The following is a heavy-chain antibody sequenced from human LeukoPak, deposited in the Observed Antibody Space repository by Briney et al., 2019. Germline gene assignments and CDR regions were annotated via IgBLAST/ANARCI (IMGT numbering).Heavy chain of an antibody. CDR2: ISSGSGTL. CDR3: ASAGTLEY. D-gene: IGHD1-1*01. Sequence: AGGSLRLSCAASGFTFSSYSMNWVRQAPGKGLEWVSYISSGSGTLYYADSVQGRFTISRDNDKDSLYLQMNSLRAEDTAVYYCASAGTLEYWGQGTLVTVSS. CDR1: GFTFSSYS. J-gene: IGHJ4*02. V-gene: IGHV3-48*01.